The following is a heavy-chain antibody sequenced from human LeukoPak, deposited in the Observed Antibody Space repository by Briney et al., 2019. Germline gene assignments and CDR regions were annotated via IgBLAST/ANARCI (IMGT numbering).Heavy chain of an antibody. V-gene: IGHV1-69*05. D-gene: IGHD4-23*01. CDR2: IIPIFGTA. J-gene: IGHJ4*02. CDR1: GGTFSSYA. CDR3: ARGQEPYGGNSRDFDY. Sequence: SVKVSCKAPGGTFSSYAISWVRQAPGQGLEWMGRIIPIFGTANYAQKFQGRVTITTDESTSTAYMELSSLRSEDTAVYYCARGQEPYGGNSRDFDYWGQGTLVTVSS.